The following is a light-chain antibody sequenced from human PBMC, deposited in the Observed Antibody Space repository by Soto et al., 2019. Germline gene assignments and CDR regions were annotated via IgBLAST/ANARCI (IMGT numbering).Light chain of an antibody. V-gene: IGKV3-15*01. Sequence: EIEITQSPATLSVSPGERATLSCRTSQSVSSNLAWYQQKPGQAPRLLIYGASTRATGIPARFSGTGSGTEFTLTISSLQSEDFAVYYCQQYNNWPPLTFGGGTKVDSK. CDR2: GAS. CDR1: QSVSSN. J-gene: IGKJ4*01. CDR3: QQYNNWPPLT.